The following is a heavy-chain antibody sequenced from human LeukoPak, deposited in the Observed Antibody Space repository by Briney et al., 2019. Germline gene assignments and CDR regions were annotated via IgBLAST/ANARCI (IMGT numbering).Heavy chain of an antibody. Sequence: SETLSLTCTVSGGSISSSSYYWGWIRQPPGKGLEWIGSIYYSGSTYYNPSLKSRVTISVDTSKNQFSLKLSSVTAADTAVYYCACEILTGYYVSDYWGQGSLVTVSS. V-gene: IGHV4-39*07. J-gene: IGHJ4*02. CDR2: IYYSGST. CDR3: ACEILTGYYVSDY. CDR1: GGSISSSSYY. D-gene: IGHD3-9*01.